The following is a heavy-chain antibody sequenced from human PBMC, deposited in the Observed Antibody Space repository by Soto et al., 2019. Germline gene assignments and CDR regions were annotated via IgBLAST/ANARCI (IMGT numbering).Heavy chain of an antibody. CDR1: GYSLTNIW. Sequence: GESLKISGKGFGYSLTNIWFHGGRQLPGKGLEGMGRIDLGDSVTTYNPPFQAHVTMSPAKSINTASLQGSSRKARAPARYYFASGGDASGHHAFDVWGLGTMVTVSS. D-gene: IGHD3-10*01. V-gene: IGHV5-10-1*01. CDR3: ASGGDASGHHAFDV. J-gene: IGHJ3*01. CDR2: IDLGDSVT.